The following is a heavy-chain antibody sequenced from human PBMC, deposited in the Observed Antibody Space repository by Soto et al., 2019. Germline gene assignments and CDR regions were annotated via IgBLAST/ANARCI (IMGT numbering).Heavy chain of an antibody. CDR3: ARDQGYSYGDYYYYYYGTDV. CDR2: TYYRSKWYN. V-gene: IGHV6-1*01. J-gene: IGHJ6*02. CDR1: GDSVSSNSAA. Sequence: SQTLSLTCAISGDSVSSNSAAWNWIRQSPSRGLEWLGRTYYRSKWYNDYAVSVKSRITINPDTSKNQFSLQLNSVTPEDTAVYYCARDQGYSYGDYYYYYYGTDVWGQGTKVTVSS. D-gene: IGHD5-18*01.